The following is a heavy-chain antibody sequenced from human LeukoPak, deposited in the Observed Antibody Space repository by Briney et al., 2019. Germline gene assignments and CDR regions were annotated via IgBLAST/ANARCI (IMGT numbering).Heavy chain of an antibody. CDR3: ARSGGAYNHYFDY. CDR2: IDSSGSTI. J-gene: IGHJ4*02. Sequence: GGSLRLSCAASGFTFSSYSMNWVRQAPGKGLEWVSYIDSSGSTIFYADSVKGRFTISRDKAKNSLYLQMNSLRDEDTAVYYCARSGGAYNHYFDYWGQGTLVTVSS. V-gene: IGHV3-48*02. CDR1: GFTFSSYS. D-gene: IGHD2-8*02.